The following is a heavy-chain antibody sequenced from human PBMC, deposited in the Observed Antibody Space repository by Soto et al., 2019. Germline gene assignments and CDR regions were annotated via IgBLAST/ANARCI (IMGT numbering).Heavy chain of an antibody. J-gene: IGHJ4*02. CDR2: IYYSGST. D-gene: IGHD6-13*01. V-gene: IGHV4-30-4*01. CDR3: ARVYSSSWYYFDY. Sequence: SETLSLTCTVSGGSISSGDYYWSWIRQPPGKGLEWIGYIYYSGSTYYNPSLKSRVTISVDTSKNQFSLKLSSVTAADTVVYYCARVYSSSWYYFDYWGQGTLVTVSS. CDR1: GGSISSGDYY.